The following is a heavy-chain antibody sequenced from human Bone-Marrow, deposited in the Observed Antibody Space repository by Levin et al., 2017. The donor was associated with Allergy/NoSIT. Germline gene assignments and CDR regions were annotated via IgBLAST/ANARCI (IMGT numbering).Heavy chain of an antibody. Sequence: GGSLRLSCAASGFTFSRYAMAWVRQAPGQGLEWVSGMSGSGGSTVYADSVKGRFTISRDNSKNIMYLQMNSLRVEDTALYYCAGEDSWNYDYWRQGTLVTVSS. CDR1: GFTFSRYA. V-gene: IGHV3-23*01. J-gene: IGHJ4*02. D-gene: IGHD1-7*01. CDR3: AGEDSWNYDY. CDR2: MSGSGGST.